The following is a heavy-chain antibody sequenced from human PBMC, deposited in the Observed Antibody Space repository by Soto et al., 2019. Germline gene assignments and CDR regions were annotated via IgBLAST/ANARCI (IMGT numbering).Heavy chain of an antibody. V-gene: IGHV3-15*01. CDR3: TTDLRGYCSGGSCYSGGDAFDI. CDR1: GFTFSNAW. CDR2: IKSKTDGGTT. Sequence: PGGSLRLSCAASGFTFSNAWMSWVRQAPGKGLEWVGRIKSKTDGGTTDYAAPVKGRFTISRDDSKNTLYLQMNSLKTEDTAVYYCTTDLRGYCSGGSCYSGGDAFDIRGQGTMVTVPS. J-gene: IGHJ3*02. D-gene: IGHD2-15*01.